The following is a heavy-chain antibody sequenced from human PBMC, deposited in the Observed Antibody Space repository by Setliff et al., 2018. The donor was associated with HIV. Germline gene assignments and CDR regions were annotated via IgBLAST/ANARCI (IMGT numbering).Heavy chain of an antibody. V-gene: IGHV4-34*01. Sequence: SETLSLTCAVYGGSFSGYYWTWIRQPPGKGLEWIGEIDHSGSTNYNPSLKSRVTLSVDTSKNQVSLRLSSVTAADTAVYYCARVPGYSFGYEHFDYWGRGTLVTVSS. CDR1: GGSFSGYY. D-gene: IGHD5-18*01. J-gene: IGHJ4*02. CDR2: IDHSGST. CDR3: ARVPGYSFGYEHFDY.